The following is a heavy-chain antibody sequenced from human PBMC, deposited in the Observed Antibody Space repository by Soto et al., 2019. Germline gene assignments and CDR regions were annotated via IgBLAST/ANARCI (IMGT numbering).Heavy chain of an antibody. CDR2: ISSSGSTI. V-gene: IGHV3-11*01. D-gene: IGHD6-19*01. Sequence: PGGSLRLSCAASGFTFSDYYMSWIRQAPGKGLEWVSYISSSGSTIYYADSVKGRFTISRDNAKNSLYLQMNSLRAEDTAVYYCARDRIMRLVPRYFDYWGQGTLVTVSS. J-gene: IGHJ4*02. CDR1: GFTFSDYY. CDR3: ARDRIMRLVPRYFDY.